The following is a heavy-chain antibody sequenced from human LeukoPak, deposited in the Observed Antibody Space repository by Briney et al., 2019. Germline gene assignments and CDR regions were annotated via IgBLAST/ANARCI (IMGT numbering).Heavy chain of an antibody. CDR1: GGSISSHY. CDR2: IYYSGST. V-gene: IGHV4-59*11. D-gene: IGHD1-7*01. J-gene: IGHJ5*02. CDR3: ARGNYVDWFDP. Sequence: SETLSLTCTVSGGSISSHYWSWIRQPPGKGLEWIGYIYYSGSTNYNPSLKSRVTISVDTSKNHFSLKLSSVTAADTAVYYCARGNYVDWFDPWGQGTQVTVSS.